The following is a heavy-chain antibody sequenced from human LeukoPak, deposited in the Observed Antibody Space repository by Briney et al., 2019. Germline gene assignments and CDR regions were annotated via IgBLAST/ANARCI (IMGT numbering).Heavy chain of an antibody. CDR3: ARHYVFVYGGSSFDY. Sequence: GASLKVSCKASGYMFDRYGIIWVRQAPGEGLEWMGWISVYNGNTDYAQKFQGRIAMTMDTSTSTAYMELRTLRSDDTAVYYCARHYVFVYGGSSFDYWGQGTLVTVSS. CDR2: ISVYNGNT. J-gene: IGHJ4*02. D-gene: IGHD2-8*01. CDR1: GYMFDRYG. V-gene: IGHV1-18*01.